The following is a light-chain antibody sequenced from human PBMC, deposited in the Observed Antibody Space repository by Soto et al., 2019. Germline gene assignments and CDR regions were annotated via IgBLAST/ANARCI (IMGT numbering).Light chain of an antibody. Sequence: EIVLTQSPGTLSLSPGDGATLSCRASQSVSTNFFAWYQQKPGQAPRLLIYGASSRATGIPDRFSGSGSGTDFTLTISRLEPEDFAVYYCQQDGSTSWTFGQGTKVEIK. J-gene: IGKJ1*01. CDR3: QQDGSTSWT. CDR2: GAS. V-gene: IGKV3-20*01. CDR1: QSVSTNF.